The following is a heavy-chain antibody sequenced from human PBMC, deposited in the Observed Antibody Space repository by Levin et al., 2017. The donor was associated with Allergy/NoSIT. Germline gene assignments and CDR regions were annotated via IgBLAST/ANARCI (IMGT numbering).Heavy chain of an antibody. CDR1: GGSISGYS. CDR2: IHYSGDT. V-gene: IGHV4-59*01. Sequence: KPSETLSLTCTVSGGSISGYSWTWIRQPPGKGLEWIGNIHYSGDTNYNPSLKSRVTITVDTSKHRFSLELSSVTAADTAFYYCARAVYCTGGSCSPSGWRLYGYYFDCWGQGALVTVSS. CDR3: ARAVYCTGGSCSPSGWRLYGYYFDC. D-gene: IGHD2-15*01. J-gene: IGHJ4*02.